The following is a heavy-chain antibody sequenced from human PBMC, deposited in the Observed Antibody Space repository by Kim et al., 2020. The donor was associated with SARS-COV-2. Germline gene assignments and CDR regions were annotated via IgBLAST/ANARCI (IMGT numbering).Heavy chain of an antibody. CDR3: ARGAGFYSNFDY. CDR1: GGSISSYY. Sequence: SETLSLTCTVSGGSISSYYWSWIRQPPGKGLEWIGYIYYSGSTNYNPSLKSRVTISVDTSKNQFSLKLSSVTAADTAVYYCARGAGFYSNFDYWGQGTLVTASS. D-gene: IGHD4-4*01. J-gene: IGHJ4*02. V-gene: IGHV4-59*01. CDR2: IYYSGST.